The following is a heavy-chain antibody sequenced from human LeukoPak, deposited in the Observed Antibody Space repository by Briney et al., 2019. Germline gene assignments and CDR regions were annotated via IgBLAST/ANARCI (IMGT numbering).Heavy chain of an antibody. V-gene: IGHV3-30*12. Sequence: PGGSLRLSCAASGFDFSSYGMHWVRQAPGKGLGWVAVMSNDGSNEYYADSVKGRFTISRDNAKNSLYLQMNSLRAEDTAVYYCARDRVGATLYFDYWGQGTLVTVSS. D-gene: IGHD1-26*01. CDR3: ARDRVGATLYFDY. J-gene: IGHJ4*02. CDR2: MSNDGSNE. CDR1: GFDFSSYG.